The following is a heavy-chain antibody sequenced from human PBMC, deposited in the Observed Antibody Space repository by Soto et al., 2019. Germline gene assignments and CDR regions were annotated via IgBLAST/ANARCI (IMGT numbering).Heavy chain of an antibody. Sequence: QVQLQESGPGLVKPSQTLSLTCTVSGGSISSGDYYWSWIRQPPGKGLEWIGYIYYSGSTYYNPSLKSRVTISVDTSKNQFSLKLSSVTAADTAVYYCARGRMGTIFGVEYYYGMDVWGQGTTVTVSS. J-gene: IGHJ6*02. CDR1: GGSISSGDYY. V-gene: IGHV4-30-4*01. D-gene: IGHD3-3*01. CDR2: IYYSGST. CDR3: ARGRMGTIFGVEYYYGMDV.